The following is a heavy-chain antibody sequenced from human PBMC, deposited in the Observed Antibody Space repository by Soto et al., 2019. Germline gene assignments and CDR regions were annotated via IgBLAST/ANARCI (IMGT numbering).Heavy chain of an antibody. J-gene: IGHJ5*02. CDR3: AREAGGGFDP. D-gene: IGHD6-13*01. CDR2: IYYSGST. Sequence: SETLSLTCTFSGCSISSYYWSWIRQPPGKGLEWIGYIYYSGSTNYNPSLKSRVTISVDTSKNQFSLKLSSVTAADTAVYYCAREAGGGFDPWGQGTLVTVSS. V-gene: IGHV4-59*01. CDR1: GCSISSYY.